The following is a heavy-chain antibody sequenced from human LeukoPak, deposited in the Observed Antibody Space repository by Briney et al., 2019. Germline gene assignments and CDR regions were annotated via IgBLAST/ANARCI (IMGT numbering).Heavy chain of an antibody. CDR1: GFTFITYA. D-gene: IGHD1-1*01. V-gene: IGHV3-23*01. CDR3: AKHNIYYFDH. Sequence: SGRSLRLSCAASGFTFITYAMSWVRQAPGKGLEWVSTIGGSGRSTYYADSVKGRFTISRDYSKNTLYLQMNSLRPEDTAVYYCAKHNIYYFDHWGQGTLVTVSS. CDR2: IGGSGRST. J-gene: IGHJ4*02.